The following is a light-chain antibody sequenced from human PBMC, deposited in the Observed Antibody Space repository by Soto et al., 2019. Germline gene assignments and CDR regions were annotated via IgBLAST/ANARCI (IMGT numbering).Light chain of an antibody. Sequence: QSALTQPSSLSVSPGQSITISCTGTSSDIGAYDYVSWFQQHPGKAPKLMISEVNNRPSGVSNRFSGSKSGNTSSLTISGLQAEDEADYYCSSYTSSSTLDTYVFGTGTKVTVL. J-gene: IGLJ1*01. CDR3: SSYTSSSTLDTYV. CDR1: SSDIGAYDY. V-gene: IGLV2-14*01. CDR2: EVN.